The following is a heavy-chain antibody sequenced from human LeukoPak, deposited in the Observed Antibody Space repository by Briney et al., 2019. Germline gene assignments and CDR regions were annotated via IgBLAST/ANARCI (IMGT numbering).Heavy chain of an antibody. CDR1: GGSISSYY. CDR3: ASGGLRVRGAPNWFDP. CDR2: IYYSGST. J-gene: IGHJ5*02. V-gene: IGHV4-59*01. Sequence: LETLSLTCTVSGGSISSYYWGWIGQPPGKGREWFGYIYYSGSTNYNPSLKSRVTISVDTSKNQFSLKLSPVTAADSAVNNCASGGLRVRGAPNWFDPWGQGTLVTASS. D-gene: IGHD3-10*01.